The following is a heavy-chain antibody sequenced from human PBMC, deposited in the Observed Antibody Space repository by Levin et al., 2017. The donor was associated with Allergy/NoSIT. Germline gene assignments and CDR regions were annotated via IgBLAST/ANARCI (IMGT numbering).Heavy chain of an antibody. V-gene: IGHV3-74*01. CDR2: INSEGTTT. J-gene: IGHJ4*02. CDR1: GFTFRRYW. CDR3: ARVGFCTNGVCYYEYYFDY. Sequence: VASVKVSCAASGFTFRRYWMHWVRQAPGKGLEWVSRINSEGTTTSYADSVKGRFTISRDNAKNTLYLQMNSLRAEDMAVYYCARVGFCTNGVCYYEYYFDYWGQGTLVTVSS. D-gene: IGHD2-8*01.